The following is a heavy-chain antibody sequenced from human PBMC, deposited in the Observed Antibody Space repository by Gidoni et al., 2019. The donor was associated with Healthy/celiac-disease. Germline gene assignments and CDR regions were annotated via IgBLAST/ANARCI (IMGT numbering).Heavy chain of an antibody. Sequence: QVQLQQWGAGLFKPSETLSLTCAVYGGSFSGYYWSWIPQPPGKGLEWMGEINHSGSTNYNPPLKRRVTISVDTSKNQFSLKLSSVTAADTAVYYCARGPITMVRGVIPRPFDYWGQGTLVTVSS. CDR2: INHSGST. CDR1: GGSFSGYY. J-gene: IGHJ4*02. V-gene: IGHV4-34*01. CDR3: ARGPITMVRGVIPRPFDY. D-gene: IGHD3-10*01.